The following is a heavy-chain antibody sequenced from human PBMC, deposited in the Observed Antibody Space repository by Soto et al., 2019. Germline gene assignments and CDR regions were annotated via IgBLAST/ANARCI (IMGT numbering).Heavy chain of an antibody. Sequence: GGSLRLSCAASGFTFSNAWMSWVRQAPGKGLEWVGRIKSKTDGGTTDYAAPVKGRFTISRDDSKNTLYLQMNSLKTEDTAVYYCTTDYSITGEEYYFDYWGQGTLVTVSS. CDR3: TTDYSITGEEYYFDY. D-gene: IGHD7-27*01. V-gene: IGHV3-15*01. CDR2: IKSKTDGGTT. J-gene: IGHJ4*02. CDR1: GFTFSNAW.